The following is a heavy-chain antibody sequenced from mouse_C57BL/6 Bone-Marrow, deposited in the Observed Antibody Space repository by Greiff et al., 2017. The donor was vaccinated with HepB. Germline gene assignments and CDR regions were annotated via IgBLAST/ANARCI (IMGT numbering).Heavy chain of an antibody. CDR3: AKGRLRRPMSY. V-gene: IGHV2-4*01. D-gene: IGHD2-4*01. CDR2: IWSGGRT. J-gene: IGHJ4*01. Sequence: QVQLKQSGPGLVQPSQSLSITCTVSGFSLTSYGVHWVRQPQGKGLEWLGVIWSGGRTDYNAAFISRLSISKDNSKSQVFFKMNSLQADDTAIYYCAKGRLRRPMSYWGQGTSVTVSS. CDR1: GFSLTSYG.